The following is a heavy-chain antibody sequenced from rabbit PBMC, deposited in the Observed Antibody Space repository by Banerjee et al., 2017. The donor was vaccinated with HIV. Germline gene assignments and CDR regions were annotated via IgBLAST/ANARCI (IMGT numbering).Heavy chain of an antibody. D-gene: IGHD8-1*01. CDR1: GFSFSSSYY. Sequence: QEQLVESGGGLVQPEGSLTLTCTASGFSFSSSYYMCWVRQAPGKGLEWIGCIYTDSGSAYYASWAKGRFTISKTSSTTVTLQMTSLTAADTATYFCVRETETYAGYAGYSYYFDLWGQGTLVTVS. CDR2: IYTDSGSA. V-gene: IGHV1S45*01. J-gene: IGHJ4*01. CDR3: VRETETYAGYAGYSYYFDL.